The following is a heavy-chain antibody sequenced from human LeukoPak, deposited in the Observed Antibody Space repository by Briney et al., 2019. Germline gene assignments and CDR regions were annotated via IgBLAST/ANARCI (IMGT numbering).Heavy chain of an antibody. J-gene: IGHJ4*02. CDR2: IYPDGST. Sequence: GGSLRLSCAASGFTVSSIFRNWARQAPGKGLEWVSVIYPDGSTYYADSMKGRFTISRDNSENTLYLQINSLRAEDAAVYYCAGGSLVWQFDYWGQGTLVTVSS. D-gene: IGHD6-13*01. V-gene: IGHV3-53*01. CDR3: AGGSLVWQFDY. CDR1: GFTVSSIF.